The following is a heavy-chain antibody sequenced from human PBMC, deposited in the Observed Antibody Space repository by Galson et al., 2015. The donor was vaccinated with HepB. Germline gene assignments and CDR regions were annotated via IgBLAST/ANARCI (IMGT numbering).Heavy chain of an antibody. V-gene: IGHV3-7*01. CDR2: ISQDGGVT. J-gene: IGHJ5*02. CDR1: KFQISPHW. Sequence: SLRLSCAASKFQISPHWMSWIRQTPGRGLERVATISQDGGVTRYLDSVKGRFVISRDNTKNSLYLQMNSLRVEDTAKYYCVRDVNGWYYFDRWGQGTQVTVSA. D-gene: IGHD6-19*01. CDR3: VRDVNGWYYFDR.